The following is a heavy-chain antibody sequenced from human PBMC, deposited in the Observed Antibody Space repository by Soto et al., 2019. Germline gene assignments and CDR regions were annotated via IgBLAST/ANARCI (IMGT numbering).Heavy chain of an antibody. V-gene: IGHV1-18*01. Sequence: QVQLVQSGDEVKEPWASVKVSCKASGYIFVNYGIAWVRQAPGQGLEWMGWISPYTGNTHSATKVQGRLTMTTDTSTSTAYMDLGSLTSDDTAVYYCVMVDNYVTPTPQDVWGQGTTVTVSS. J-gene: IGHJ6*02. CDR1: GYIFVNYG. CDR2: ISPYTGNT. D-gene: IGHD3-16*01. CDR3: VMVDNYVTPTPQDV.